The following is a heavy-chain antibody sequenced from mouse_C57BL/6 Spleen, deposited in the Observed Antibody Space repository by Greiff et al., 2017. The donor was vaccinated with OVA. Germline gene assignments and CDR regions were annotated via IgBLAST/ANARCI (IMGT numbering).Heavy chain of an antibody. CDR2: ISYDGSN. CDR3: ARVHDYDGEDY. CDR1: GYSITSGYY. D-gene: IGHD2-4*01. Sequence: EVKLMESGPGLVKPSQSLSLTCSVTGYSITSGYYWNWIRQFPGNKLEWMGYISYDGSNNYNPSLKNRISITRDTSKNQFFLKLNSVTTEDTATYYCARVHDYDGEDYWGQGTTLTVSS. J-gene: IGHJ2*01. V-gene: IGHV3-6*01.